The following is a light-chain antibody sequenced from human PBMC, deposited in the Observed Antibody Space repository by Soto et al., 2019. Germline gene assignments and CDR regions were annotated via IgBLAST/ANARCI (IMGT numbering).Light chain of an antibody. CDR2: RAS. J-gene: IGKJ5*01. V-gene: IGKV1-39*01. Sequence: DIQMTQSPSSLSASVGDRVSITCRASQSISTYVNWYQQKPGTAPNLLIYRASTLESGVPSRFSGSGSGTDFTLTISSLQPADFSTCYCQQSFSTPITFGQGTRLDIK. CDR3: QQSFSTPIT. CDR1: QSISTY.